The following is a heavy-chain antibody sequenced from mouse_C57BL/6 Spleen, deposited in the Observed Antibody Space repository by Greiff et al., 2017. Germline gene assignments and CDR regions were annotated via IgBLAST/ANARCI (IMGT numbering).Heavy chain of an antibody. CDR2: ISSGGSYT. Sequence: DVMLVESGGDLVKPGGSLKLSCAASGFTFSSYGMSWVRQTPDKRLEWVATISSGGSYTYYPDSVKGRFTISRDNAKNTLYLQMSSLKSEDTAMYYCAREEYYDLAWFAYWGQGTLVTVSA. D-gene: IGHD2-4*01. J-gene: IGHJ3*01. V-gene: IGHV5-6*02. CDR1: GFTFSSYG. CDR3: AREEYYDLAWFAY.